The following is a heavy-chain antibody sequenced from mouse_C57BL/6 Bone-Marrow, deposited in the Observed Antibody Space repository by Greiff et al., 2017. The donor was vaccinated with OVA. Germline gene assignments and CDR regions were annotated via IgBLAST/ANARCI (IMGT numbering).Heavy chain of an antibody. J-gene: IGHJ2*01. Sequence: VQLQQSGPELVKPGASVKISCKASGYTFTDYYMNWVKQSHGKSLEWIGDINPNNGGTSYNQKFKGKATLTVDKSSSPAYMELRSLTSEDAAVYYCARPPYFDYWGQGTTLTVSS. V-gene: IGHV1-26*01. CDR2: INPNNGGT. CDR1: GYTFTDYY. CDR3: ARPPYFDY.